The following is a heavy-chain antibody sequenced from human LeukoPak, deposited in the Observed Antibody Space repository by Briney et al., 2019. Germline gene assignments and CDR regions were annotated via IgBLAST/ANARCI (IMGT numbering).Heavy chain of an antibody. CDR3: ARDGSYYRDWLDP. Sequence: ASVKVSCKASGYTFTGYYMHWGRQAPGQGLEWMGWINPNSGGTNYAQKFQGRVTMTRDTSISTAYMELSRLRSDDTAVYYCARDGSYYRDWLDPWGQGTLVTVS. CDR1: GYTFTGYY. J-gene: IGHJ5*02. CDR2: INPNSGGT. D-gene: IGHD1-26*01. V-gene: IGHV1-2*02.